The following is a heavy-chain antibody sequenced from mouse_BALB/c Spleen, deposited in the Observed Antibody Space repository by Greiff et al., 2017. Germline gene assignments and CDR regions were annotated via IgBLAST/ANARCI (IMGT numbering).Heavy chain of an antibody. D-gene: IGHD2-1*01. CDR2: ILPGSGST. J-gene: IGHJ2*01. V-gene: IGHV1-9*01. CDR3: AGYGNYPYYFDY. Sequence: QVQLKESGAELMKPGASVKISCKATGYTFSSYWIEWVKQRPGHGLEWIGEILPGSGSTNYNEKFKGKATFTADTSSNTAYMQLSSLTSEDSAVYYCAGYGNYPYYFDYWGQGTTLTVSS. CDR1: GYTFSSYW.